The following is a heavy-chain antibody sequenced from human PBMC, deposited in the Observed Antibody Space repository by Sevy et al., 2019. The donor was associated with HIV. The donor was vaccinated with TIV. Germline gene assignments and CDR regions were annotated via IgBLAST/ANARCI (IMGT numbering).Heavy chain of an antibody. Sequence: GGSLRLSCAASGFTFSDSWMHWVRQAPGKGLVWVSRINFDGSIMRYADFVKGRFTISRDNGKNTMYLQMNSLRAEDTAVYYCARAPSIAAADYWGQGTLVTVSS. V-gene: IGHV3-74*01. CDR1: GFTFSDSW. D-gene: IGHD6-25*01. CDR2: INFDGSIM. J-gene: IGHJ4*02. CDR3: ARAPSIAAADY.